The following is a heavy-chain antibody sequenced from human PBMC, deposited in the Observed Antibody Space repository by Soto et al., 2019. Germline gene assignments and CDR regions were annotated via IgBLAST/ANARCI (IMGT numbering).Heavy chain of an antibody. D-gene: IGHD3-16*02. CDR2: INHSGST. CDR1: GGSFSGYY. J-gene: IGHJ4*02. Sequence: SETLSLTCAVYGGSFSGYYWSWIRQPPGKGLEWIGEINHSGSTNYNPSLKSRVTISVDTSKNQFSLKLSSVTAADTAVYYCARVNDYVRGSYRLDYWGQGTLVTVSS. V-gene: IGHV4-34*01. CDR3: ARVNDYVRGSYRLDY.